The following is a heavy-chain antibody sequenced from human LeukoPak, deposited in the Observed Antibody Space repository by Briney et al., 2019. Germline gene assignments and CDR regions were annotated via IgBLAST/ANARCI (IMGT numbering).Heavy chain of an antibody. D-gene: IGHD3-10*01. J-gene: IGHJ6*04. CDR3: ARDHYGSGSYYYYGMDV. V-gene: IGHV3-30*04. CDR1: GFTFSSYA. CDR2: ISYDGSNK. Sequence: GGSLRLSCAASGFTFSSYAMHWVRQAPGKGLEWVAVISYDGSNKYYADSVKGRFTISRDNAKNSLYLQMNSLRAEDTAVYYCARDHYGSGSYYYYGMDVWGKGTTVTVSS.